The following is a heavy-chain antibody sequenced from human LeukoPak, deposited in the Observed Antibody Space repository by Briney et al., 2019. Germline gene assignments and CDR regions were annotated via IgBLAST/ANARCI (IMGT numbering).Heavy chain of an antibody. J-gene: IGHJ4*02. D-gene: IGHD3-3*01. CDR2: ISYDGSNK. Sequence: GGSLRLSCAASGFTFSSYGMQWVRQAPGKGLEWVAVISYDGSNKYYADSVKGRFTISRDNSKNTLYLQMNSLRAEDTAVYYCAKGEWLSIDYWGQGTLVTVSS. CDR1: GFTFSSYG. CDR3: AKGEWLSIDY. V-gene: IGHV3-30*18.